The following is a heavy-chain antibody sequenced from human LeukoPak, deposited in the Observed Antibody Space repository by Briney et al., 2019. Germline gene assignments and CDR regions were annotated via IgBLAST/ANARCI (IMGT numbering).Heavy chain of an antibody. Sequence: KPGASVKVSCKASDYTFSGYYMHWVRQAPGQGLEWMGWTNANSGDTNYAQKFQGRVTMTRDTSISTAYMELSSLRSDDTAVYYCARGGFDYWGQGTLVTVSS. J-gene: IGHJ4*02. CDR3: ARGGFDY. V-gene: IGHV1-2*02. D-gene: IGHD3-10*01. CDR1: DYTFSGYY. CDR2: TNANSGDT.